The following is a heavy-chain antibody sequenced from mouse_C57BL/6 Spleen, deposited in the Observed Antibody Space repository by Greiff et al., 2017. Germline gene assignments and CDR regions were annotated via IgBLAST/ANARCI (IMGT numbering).Heavy chain of an antibody. CDR2: ISGGGGNT. CDR1: GFTFSSYT. J-gene: IGHJ1*03. CDR3: ARQSYYGNYGYFDV. Sequence: EVHLVESGGGLVKPGGSLKLSCAASGFTFSSYTMSWVRQTPEKRLEWVATISGGGGNTYYPDSVKGRLTISRDNAKNTLYLQMSSLRSEDTALYYCARQSYYGNYGYFDVWGTGTTVTVSS. D-gene: IGHD2-1*01. V-gene: IGHV5-9*01.